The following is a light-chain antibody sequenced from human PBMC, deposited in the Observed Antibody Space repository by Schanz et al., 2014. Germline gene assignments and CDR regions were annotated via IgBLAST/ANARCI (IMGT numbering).Light chain of an antibody. Sequence: QSALTQPASVSGSPGQSVTISCTGTSSDVGGYNYVSWYQQHPGKAPKLMIYEVSKRPSGVPDRFSGSKSGNTASLTVSGLQAEDEADYYCAAWDDSLDGWAFGGGTKVTVL. V-gene: IGLV2-8*01. CDR2: EVS. J-gene: IGLJ3*02. CDR3: AAWDDSLDGWA. CDR1: SSDVGGYNY.